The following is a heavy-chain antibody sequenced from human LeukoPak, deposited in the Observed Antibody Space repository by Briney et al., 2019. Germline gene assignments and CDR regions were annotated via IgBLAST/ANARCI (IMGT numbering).Heavy chain of an antibody. V-gene: IGHV3-7*01. J-gene: IGHJ4*02. CDR2: IKQDGSEK. CDR1: GFSFSVNW. Sequence: PGGSLRLSCAASGFSFSVNWMSWVRQAPGKGPEWVASIKQDGSEKYYVDSVSGRFTISRDNAKNSLYLQMNSLRAEDTAVYYCAKERYWGQGTLVTVSS. CDR3: AKERY.